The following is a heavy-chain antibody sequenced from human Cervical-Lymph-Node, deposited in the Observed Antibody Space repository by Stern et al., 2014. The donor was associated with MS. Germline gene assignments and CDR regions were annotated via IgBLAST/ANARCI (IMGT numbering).Heavy chain of an antibody. Sequence: EVQLEESGGGVIQPGGSLRLSCTASGFTVSRDYMTWVRQAPGKGLEWVSLITNIASTVYTDSVKGRFTISRDDSKNTVYLHMTSLRAEDTAMYYCARDTSSPERSDWWGQGTLVTVSS. D-gene: IGHD1-1*01. J-gene: IGHJ4*02. V-gene: IGHV3-53*01. CDR2: ITNIAST. CDR1: GFTVSRDY. CDR3: ARDTSSPERSDW.